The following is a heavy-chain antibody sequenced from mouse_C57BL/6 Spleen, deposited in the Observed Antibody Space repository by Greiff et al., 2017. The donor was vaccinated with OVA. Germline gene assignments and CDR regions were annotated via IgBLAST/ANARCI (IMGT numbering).Heavy chain of an antibody. CDR1: GYTFTDYN. D-gene: IGHD2-2*01. Sequence: EVQLQQPGPELVKPGASVKMSCKASGYTFTDYNMHWVKQSPGKSLEWIGYINPNNGGTSYNQKFKGKATLTVNKSSSTAYMELRSLTSEDSAVYYCARSGWLRQFAYWGQGTLVTVSA. CDR3: ARSGWLRQFAY. V-gene: IGHV1-22*01. J-gene: IGHJ3*01. CDR2: INPNNGGT.